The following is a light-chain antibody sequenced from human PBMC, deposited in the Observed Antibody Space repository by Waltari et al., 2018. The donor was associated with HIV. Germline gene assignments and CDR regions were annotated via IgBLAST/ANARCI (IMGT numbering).Light chain of an antibody. CDR2: DST. V-gene: IGKV3-11*01. J-gene: IGKJ1*01. CDR3: QQRTNWPPWT. Sequence: EIVLTQSPATLSLSPGERATLSCRASQSVSSYLAWYQQKPGQAPRLLIYDSTHRATGIPARFSGSGSTTDFTLTISSLEPEDFAVYYCQQRTNWPPWTFGQGTKVEVK. CDR1: QSVSSY.